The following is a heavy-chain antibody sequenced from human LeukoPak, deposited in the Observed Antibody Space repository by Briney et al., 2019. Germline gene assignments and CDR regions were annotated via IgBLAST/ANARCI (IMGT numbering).Heavy chain of an antibody. CDR1: GFTFSSYA. J-gene: IGHJ4*02. D-gene: IGHD5-18*01. CDR2: ISGSGGST. V-gene: IGHV3-23*01. Sequence: QPGGSLRLSCAASGFTFSSYAMSWVRQAPGKGLEWVSAISGSGGSTYYADSVKGRFTISRDNSKNTLYLQMNSLRAEDTAVYYCAKDLKSDTAMAALGGDYWGQGTLVAVSS. CDR3: AKDLKSDTAMAALGGDY.